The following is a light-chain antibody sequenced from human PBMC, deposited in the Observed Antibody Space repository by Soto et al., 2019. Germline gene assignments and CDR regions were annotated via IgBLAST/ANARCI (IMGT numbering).Light chain of an antibody. CDR2: SNY. CDR3: AAWDASLNGDV. V-gene: IGLV1-44*01. CDR1: SSNIGSKT. J-gene: IGLJ1*01. Sequence: QSVLTQPPSASGTPGQRVTNSCSGSSSNIGSKTVNWYQQLPGTAPKLLIYSNYQRPSGVPDRFAGSQSGTSASLAISGLQSEDEADYYCAAWDASLNGDVFGTGTKLTVL.